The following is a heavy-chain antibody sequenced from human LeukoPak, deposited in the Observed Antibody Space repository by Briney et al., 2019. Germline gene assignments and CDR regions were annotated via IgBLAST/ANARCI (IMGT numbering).Heavy chain of an antibody. CDR1: GFTLTSYY. D-gene: IGHD6-19*01. V-gene: IGHV1-46*01. Sequence: ASVKVSCKASGFTLTSYYFFWVRLAPGQGLEWMGILNPKTGTTRYAQKFQGRVNMTRDTSTSTVYMELSSVRSEDTAIYYCVRDQRRIEVAGYYSDYWGQGTLVTVSS. CDR3: VRDQRRIEVAGYYSDY. J-gene: IGHJ4*02. CDR2: LNPKTGTT.